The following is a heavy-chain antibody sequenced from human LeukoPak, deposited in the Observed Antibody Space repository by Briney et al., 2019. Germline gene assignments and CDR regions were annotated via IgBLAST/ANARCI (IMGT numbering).Heavy chain of an antibody. CDR3: AKDRHSSSWYYFDY. CDR1: GFTFDDYA. CDR2: ISWNSGSI. D-gene: IGHD6-13*01. Sequence: GGSLRLSCAASGFTFDDYAVHWVRQAPGKGLEWVSGISWNSGSIGYADSVKGRFTISRDNAKNSLYLQMNSLRAEDMALYYCAKDRHSSSWYYFDYWGQGTLVTVSS. J-gene: IGHJ4*02. V-gene: IGHV3-9*03.